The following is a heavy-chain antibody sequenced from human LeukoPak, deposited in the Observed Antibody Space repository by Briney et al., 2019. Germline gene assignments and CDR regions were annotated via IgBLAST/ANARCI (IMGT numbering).Heavy chain of an antibody. CDR2: IYYSGST. CDR1: GGSISSSSYY. V-gene: IGHV4-39*01. J-gene: IGHJ4*02. Sequence: SETLSLTCTVSGGSISSSSYYWGWIRQPPGEGLEWIGSIYYSGSTYYNPSLKSRVTISVDTSKNQFSLKLSSVTAADTAVYYCARDTAMVVDYWGQGTLVTVSS. D-gene: IGHD5-18*01. CDR3: ARDTAMVVDY.